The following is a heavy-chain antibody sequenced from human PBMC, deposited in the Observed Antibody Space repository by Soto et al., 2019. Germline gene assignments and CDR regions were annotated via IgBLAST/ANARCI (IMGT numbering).Heavy chain of an antibody. D-gene: IGHD4-4*01. V-gene: IGHV3-21*01. CDR2: ISSSSSYI. J-gene: IGHJ6*02. Sequence: GGSLRLSCAASGFTFSSYSMNWVRQAPGKGLEWVSSISSSSSYIYYADSVKGRFTISRDNAKNSLYLQMNSLRAEDTAVYYCARDRATVTTYPNYYYYYGMDVWGQGTTVTVSS. CDR3: ARDRATVTTYPNYYYYYGMDV. CDR1: GFTFSSYS.